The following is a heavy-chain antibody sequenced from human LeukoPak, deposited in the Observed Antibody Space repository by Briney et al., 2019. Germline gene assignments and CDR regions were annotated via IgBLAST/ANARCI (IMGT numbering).Heavy chain of an antibody. D-gene: IGHD3-22*01. CDR1: GGSFSGYY. V-gene: IGHV4-34*01. Sequence: SETLSLTCALYGGSFSGYYWSWIRQPPGKGLEWIGEINHSGSTNYNPSLKSRVTISVDTSKNQFSLKLSSVTAADTAVYYCARGKPYYYDSSGYFVSINWFDPWGQGTLVTVSS. CDR3: ARGKPYYYDSSGYFVSINWFDP. J-gene: IGHJ5*02. CDR2: INHSGST.